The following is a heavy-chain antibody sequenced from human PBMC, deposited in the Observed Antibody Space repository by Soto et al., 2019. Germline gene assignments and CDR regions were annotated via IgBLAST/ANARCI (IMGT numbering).Heavy chain of an antibody. V-gene: IGHV6-1*01. CDR2: TYYRSKWYN. CDR1: GDSVSSNSAA. CDR3: ARDDYDSGWYVY. J-gene: IGHJ4*02. D-gene: IGHD6-19*01. Sequence: SQTLSLTCDISGDSVSSNSAAWNWIRQSPSRGLEWLGRTYYRSKWYNDYAVSVKSRITINPDTPKNQFSLQLNSVTHEDTAVYYGARDDYDSGWYVYWGQGTLVTVSS.